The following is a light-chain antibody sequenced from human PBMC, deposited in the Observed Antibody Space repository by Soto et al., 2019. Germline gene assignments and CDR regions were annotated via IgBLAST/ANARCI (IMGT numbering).Light chain of an antibody. J-gene: IGKJ5*01. CDR3: QQYGSSPPIT. CDR1: QTVTSNY. CDR2: GAS. Sequence: EIVLTQSPGTLSLSPGERATLSCRASQTVTSNYLAWYQQKPGQAPRLLIYGASGRATGIPDRFSGSGSGTDFTLTISRVEPEDFAVYYCQQYGSSPPITFGQGTRLEIK. V-gene: IGKV3-20*01.